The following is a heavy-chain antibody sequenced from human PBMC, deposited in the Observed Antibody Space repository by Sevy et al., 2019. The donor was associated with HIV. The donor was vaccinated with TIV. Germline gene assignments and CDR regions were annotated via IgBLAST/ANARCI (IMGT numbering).Heavy chain of an antibody. D-gene: IGHD6-19*01. CDR1: GFTFSDYY. J-gene: IGHJ4*02. CDR3: ARSGYSSGWYWEAFDY. V-gene: IGHV3-11*01. Sequence: GGSLRLSCAASGFTFSDYYMSWIRQAPGKGLEWVSYISSSGSTIYYADSVKGRFTISRDNAKNSLYLQMNSLRAEDTAVYYWARSGYSSGWYWEAFDYWGQGTLVTVSS. CDR2: ISSSGSTI.